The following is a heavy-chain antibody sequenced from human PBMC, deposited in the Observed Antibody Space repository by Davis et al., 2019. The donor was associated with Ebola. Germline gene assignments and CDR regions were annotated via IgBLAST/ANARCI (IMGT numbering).Heavy chain of an antibody. V-gene: IGHV1-69*13. CDR1: GGTFSSYT. CDR3: ARDRYSDGRGYFFEQSH. CDR2: IIPVFGIP. D-gene: IGHD3-22*01. J-gene: IGHJ1*01. Sequence: SVTVSCKASGGTFSSYTITWVRQAPGQGLDWMGGIIPVFGIPKYAQKFQGRVTITADESTSTAYMELSSLRSEDTAVYYCARDRYSDGRGYFFEQSHWGQGTLVTVSS.